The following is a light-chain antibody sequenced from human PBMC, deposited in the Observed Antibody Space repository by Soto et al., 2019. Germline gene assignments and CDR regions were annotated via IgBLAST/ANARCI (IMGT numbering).Light chain of an antibody. Sequence: EIVLTQSPGTLSLSPGERATLSCRASQSVNSNYLAWYQQKPGQGPRLLMYGASSRATGIPDRFSGSGSGTDFTLTISRLEPEDLAVYYCQQYDNSPRWFGQGTKVEIK. CDR3: QQYDNSPRW. V-gene: IGKV3-20*01. CDR2: GAS. CDR1: QSVNSNY. J-gene: IGKJ1*01.